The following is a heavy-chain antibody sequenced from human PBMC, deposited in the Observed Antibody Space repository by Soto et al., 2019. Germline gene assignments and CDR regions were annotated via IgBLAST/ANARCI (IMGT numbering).Heavy chain of an antibody. J-gene: IGHJ5*02. CDR3: ARGSPHRGWLVVVPAYTDWFDP. D-gene: IGHD2-2*01. Sequence: SSVKVSCKASGGTFSSYAISWVRQAPGQGLEWMGGIIPIFGTANYAQKFQGRVTITADKSTSTAYMELSSLRSEDTAVYYCARGSPHRGWLVVVPAYTDWFDPWGQGTLVTVSS. CDR1: GGTFSSYA. V-gene: IGHV1-69*06. CDR2: IIPIFGTA.